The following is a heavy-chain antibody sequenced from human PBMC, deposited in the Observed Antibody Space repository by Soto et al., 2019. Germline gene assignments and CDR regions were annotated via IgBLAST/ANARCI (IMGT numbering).Heavy chain of an antibody. Sequence: GGSLRLSCGASGFTFSSSAMSWVRQAPGKGLEWVSGISGSGTSTYYADSLKGRFTISRDNSKNTVYLQMNSLRAEDTANYYCARHPYTSGSPFDYWGQGTLVTVSS. D-gene: IGHD3-10*01. CDR1: GFTFSSSA. V-gene: IGHV3-23*01. J-gene: IGHJ4*02. CDR2: ISGSGTST. CDR3: ARHPYTSGSPFDY.